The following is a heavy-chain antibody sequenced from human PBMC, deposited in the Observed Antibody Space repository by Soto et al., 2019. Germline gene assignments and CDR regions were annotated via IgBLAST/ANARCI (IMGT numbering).Heavy chain of an antibody. CDR1: GFTFSSYS. J-gene: IGHJ6*03. D-gene: IGHD5-12*01. V-gene: IGHV3-48*01. CDR3: AREGSGYDLGYYYYYMDV. Sequence: EVQLVESGGGLVQPGGSLRLSCAASGFTFSSYSMNWVRQAPGKGLEWVSYISSSSSTIYYADSVKGRFTISRDNAKNSLYLQMNSLRAEDTAVYYCAREGSGYDLGYYYYYMDVWGKGTTVTVSS. CDR2: ISSSSSTI.